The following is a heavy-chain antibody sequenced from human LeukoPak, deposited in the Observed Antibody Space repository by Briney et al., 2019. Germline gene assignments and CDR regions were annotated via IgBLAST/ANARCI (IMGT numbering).Heavy chain of an antibody. V-gene: IGHV4-4*07. J-gene: IGHJ4*02. CDR3: ARARILRGSGSYYEEY. CDR1: GGSISSYY. D-gene: IGHD1-26*01. Sequence: SETPSLTCTVSGGSISSYYWSWIRQPAGKGLEWIGRIYTSGSTNYNPSLKSRVTISVDTSKNQFSLKLSSVTAADTAVYYCARARILRGSGSYYEEYWGQGTLVTVSS. CDR2: IYTSGST.